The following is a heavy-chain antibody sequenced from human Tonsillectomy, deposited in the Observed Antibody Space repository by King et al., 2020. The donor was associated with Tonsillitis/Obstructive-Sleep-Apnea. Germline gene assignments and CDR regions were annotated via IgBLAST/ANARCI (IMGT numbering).Heavy chain of an antibody. CDR3: ARELYYYDSSGEAAFDI. D-gene: IGHD3-22*01. Sequence: VQLVQSGAEVKKPGASVKVSCKAAGYTFTSYAMHWVRQAPGQRLEWMGWINAGNGNTKYSQKYQGRVTLTRDTSASTAYMGLSSLRSEDTAVYYCARELYYYDSSGEAAFDIWGQGTMVTVSS. CDR2: INAGNGNT. J-gene: IGHJ3*02. CDR1: GYTFTSYA. V-gene: IGHV1-3*01.